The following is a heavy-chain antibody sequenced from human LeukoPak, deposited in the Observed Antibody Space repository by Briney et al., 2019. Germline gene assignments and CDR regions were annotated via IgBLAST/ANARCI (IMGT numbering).Heavy chain of an antibody. CDR1: GGSMSSYY. Sequence: PSETLSLTCTVSGGSMSSYYWSWIRQPPGKGLARIGYIYYSGSTNYNPSLKSRVTISVDTSKNQFTLKLSSVTAADTAVYYCARHVVRSGDWSDPWGQGTLVTVSS. CDR2: IYYSGST. V-gene: IGHV4-59*08. D-gene: IGHD3-3*01. J-gene: IGHJ5*02. CDR3: ARHVVRSGDWSDP.